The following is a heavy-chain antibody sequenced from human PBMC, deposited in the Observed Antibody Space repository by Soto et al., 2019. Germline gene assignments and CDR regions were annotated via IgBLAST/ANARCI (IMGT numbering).Heavy chain of an antibody. CDR2: FDPEDGET. CDR3: ATGDPYRYEYYFDY. V-gene: IGHV1-24*01. Sequence: ASVKVSCKVSGYTLTELSMHWVRQAPGKGLEWMGGFDPEDGETIYAQKFQGRVTMTEDTSTDTAYMELSSLRSEDTAVYYCATGDPYRYEYYFDYWGQGPLVTVSS. CDR1: GYTLTELS. D-gene: IGHD5-18*01. J-gene: IGHJ4*02.